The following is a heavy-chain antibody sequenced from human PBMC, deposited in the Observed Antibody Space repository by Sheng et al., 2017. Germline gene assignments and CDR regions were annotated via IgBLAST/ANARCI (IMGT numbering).Heavy chain of an antibody. CDR3: VKFRPRGGXGFDV. Sequence: EVQLVESGGGLIQPGGSLRLSCAASGFSVISNYMTWVRQAPGKGLEWVSIIYTAGDSYYADSVKGRFSMSRDNSKNTLFLQMESLRVDDTALYYCVKFRPRGGXGFDVWGEGDNGHRL. CDR1: GFSVISNY. V-gene: IGHV3-53*01. J-gene: IGHJ3*01. CDR2: IYTAGDS. D-gene: IGHD3-16*01.